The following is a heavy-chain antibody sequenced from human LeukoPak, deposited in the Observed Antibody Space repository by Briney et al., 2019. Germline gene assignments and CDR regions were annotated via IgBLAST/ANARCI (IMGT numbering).Heavy chain of an antibody. Sequence: SETLSLTCTVSGGSISSSSYYWGWIRQPPGKGLEWIGSIYYSGSTYYNPSLKSRVTISVDTSKNQFSLKLSSVTAADTAVYYCARLRSPTVTNVYWGQGTLVTVSS. CDR1: GGSISSSSYY. V-gene: IGHV4-39*07. CDR3: ARLRSPTVTNVY. CDR2: IYYSGST. J-gene: IGHJ4*02. D-gene: IGHD4-17*01.